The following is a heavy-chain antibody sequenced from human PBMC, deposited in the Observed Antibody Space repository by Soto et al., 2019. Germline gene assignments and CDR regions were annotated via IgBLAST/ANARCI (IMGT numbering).Heavy chain of an antibody. CDR1: GGSISSSSY. D-gene: IGHD6-13*01. Sequence: SETLSLTCTVSGGSISSSSYWGWIRQPPGKGLEWIGSIYSIGSTYYNPSPKSRVTISVDTSKNQFSLKLSSVTAADTAVYYCRRSSRYSTDVWGQGTTVTVSS. CDR3: RRSSRYSTDV. V-gene: IGHV4-39*01. J-gene: IGHJ6*02. CDR2: IYSIGST.